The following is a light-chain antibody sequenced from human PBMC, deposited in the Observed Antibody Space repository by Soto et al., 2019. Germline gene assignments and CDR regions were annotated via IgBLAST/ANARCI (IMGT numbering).Light chain of an antibody. V-gene: IGLV1-44*01. CDR2: SSN. CDR3: AAWDDSLNGPV. Sequence: QSVLTQPPSASGTPGQRVTISCSGSSSNIGSNTVNWYQQLPGTAPKLLIYSSNQRPSGVPDRFSGSKSGTSASLAISGLQSEDEADYYCAAWDDSLNGPVFGGGTKL. CDR1: SSNIGSNT. J-gene: IGLJ2*01.